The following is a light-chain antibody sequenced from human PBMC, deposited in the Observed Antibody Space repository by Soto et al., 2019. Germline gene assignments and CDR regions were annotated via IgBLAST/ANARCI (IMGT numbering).Light chain of an antibody. Sequence: QSVLTQPPSVSAAPGQKVTISCSGSTSNIGKNYVSWYQHLPGTAPKLLIYDNTKRPSGIPDRFPGSKSGTSATLVIAGLQTGDEADYYCETWDTSLSVVIFGGGTKVTVL. CDR3: ETWDTSLSVVI. CDR2: DNT. CDR1: TSNIGKNY. V-gene: IGLV1-51*01. J-gene: IGLJ2*01.